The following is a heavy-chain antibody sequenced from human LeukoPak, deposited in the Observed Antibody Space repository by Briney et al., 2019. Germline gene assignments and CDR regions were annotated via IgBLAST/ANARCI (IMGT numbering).Heavy chain of an antibody. Sequence: PGGSLRLSCAASGFTFSSYGMHWVRQAPGKGLEWVAFIRYDGSNKYYADSVKGRFTISRDNSKNTLYLQMNSLRAEDTAVYYCAKVGGRYCSSTSCRTHWGQGTLVTVSS. CDR1: GFTFSSYG. J-gene: IGHJ4*02. CDR2: IRYDGSNK. V-gene: IGHV3-30*02. D-gene: IGHD2-2*01. CDR3: AKVGGRYCSSTSCRTH.